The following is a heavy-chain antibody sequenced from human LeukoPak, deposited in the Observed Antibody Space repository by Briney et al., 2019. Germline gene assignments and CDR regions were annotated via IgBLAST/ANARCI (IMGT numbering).Heavy chain of an antibody. V-gene: IGHV1-24*01. CDR1: GYTLTELS. CDR2: FDPEDGET. D-gene: IGHD3-10*01. J-gene: IGHJ5*02. Sequence: EASVKVSCTVSGYTLTELSMHWVRQAPGKGLEWMGGFDPEDGETIYAQKFQGRVTMTEDTSTDTAYMELSSLRSEDTAVYYCATAQYYYGSGTLSWGQGTLVTVSS. CDR3: ATAQYYYGSGTLS.